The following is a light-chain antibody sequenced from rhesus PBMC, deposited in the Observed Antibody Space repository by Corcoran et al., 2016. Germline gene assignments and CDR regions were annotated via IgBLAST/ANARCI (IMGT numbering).Light chain of an antibody. Sequence: DIVMTQTPLSLPVTLGEPASISCRSSQSLLDSEDGNTYLEWYLKKPGYSTPLLFYEVSNWDSGVPERFSGRGSDTDFTMKICRWEAEDVGVYYCMQALEFPYIFGQGTKVEIK. CDR3: MQALEFPYI. J-gene: IGKJ2*01. CDR1: QSLLDSEDGNTY. CDR2: EVS. V-gene: IGKV2-104*01.